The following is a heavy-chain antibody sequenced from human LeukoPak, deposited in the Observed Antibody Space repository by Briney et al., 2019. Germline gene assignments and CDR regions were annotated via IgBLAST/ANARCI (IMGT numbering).Heavy chain of an antibody. J-gene: IGHJ4*02. CDR1: GGTFSNYA. CDR3: ARDSSGWRKFDY. Sequence: ASVTVSCTASGGTFSNYAISWVRQAPGQGLEWMGGIIPIFATAKYVQKFQGRVKITADESTSTAYMELSSLRSEDTAAYYCARDSSGWRKFDYWGQGTLVTVSS. V-gene: IGHV1-69*13. D-gene: IGHD6-19*01. CDR2: IIPIFATA.